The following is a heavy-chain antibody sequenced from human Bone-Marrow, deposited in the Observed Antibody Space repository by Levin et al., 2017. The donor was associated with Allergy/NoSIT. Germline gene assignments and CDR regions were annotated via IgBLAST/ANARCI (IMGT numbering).Heavy chain of an antibody. CDR3: AKSYSTLSEFDY. V-gene: IGHV3-23*01. D-gene: IGHD2/OR15-2a*01. Sequence: SCVASGFTFSSNAMNWVRQAPGKGLEWVSTISGSGTGTHYADSVKGRFIISRDNSKNTLFLQMNSLRAEDTAVYYCAKSYSTLSEFDYWGQGTLATVSS. CDR2: ISGSGTGT. J-gene: IGHJ4*02. CDR1: GFTFSSNA.